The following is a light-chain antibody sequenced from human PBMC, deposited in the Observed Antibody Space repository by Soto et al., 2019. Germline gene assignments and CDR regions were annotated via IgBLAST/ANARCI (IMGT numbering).Light chain of an antibody. CDR3: HQFGSSPPAST. CDR2: GAS. CDR1: QSVSTRY. J-gene: IGKJ2*01. V-gene: IGKV3-20*01. Sequence: ESMLTQSPGTLSLSPGERATLSCTATQSVSTRYLAWYQQKPGQAPRLLIYGASIRATGIPDRFSGSGSGTDFTLTINRLEPEDFAVYYCHQFGSSPPASTFGQGTKLEI.